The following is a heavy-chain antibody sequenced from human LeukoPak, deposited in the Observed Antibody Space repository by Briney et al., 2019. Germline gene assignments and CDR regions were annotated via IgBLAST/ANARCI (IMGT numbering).Heavy chain of an antibody. CDR2: IYYGGST. CDR1: GGSISSSSYY. J-gene: IGHJ5*02. D-gene: IGHD6-19*01. V-gene: IGHV4-39*01. Sequence: SETLSLTCTVSGGSISSSSYYWGWIRQPPGKGLEWLGSIYYGGSTYYNPSLKSRVTISVDTSKNQFSLKLSSVTAADTAVYYCARQIESGWSYYNWFDPWGQGTLVTVSS. CDR3: ARQIESGWSYYNWFDP.